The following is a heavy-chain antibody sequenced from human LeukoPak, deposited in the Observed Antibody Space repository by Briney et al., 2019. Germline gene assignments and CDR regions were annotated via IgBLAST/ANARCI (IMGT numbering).Heavy chain of an antibody. D-gene: IGHD4-17*01. Sequence: PSETLSLTCSVSGVSISRSYWIWIRQTPGKGLEWIGYISYTGVSSYNPSLKSRVTISVDTSKNQFSLKLTSVTAADTAVYYCVRDPTVTNAGDWYFDLWGRGTLVTVS. CDR1: GVSISRSY. V-gene: IGHV4-59*12. CDR2: ISYTGVS. J-gene: IGHJ2*01. CDR3: VRDPTVTNAGDWYFDL.